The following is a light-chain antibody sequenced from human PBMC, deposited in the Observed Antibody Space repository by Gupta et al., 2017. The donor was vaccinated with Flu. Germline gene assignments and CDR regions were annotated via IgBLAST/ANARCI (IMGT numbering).Light chain of an antibody. CDR1: IGSNT. CDR3: AAWDRSLSVYV. J-gene: IGLJ1*01. Sequence: IGSNTVNWYQQRPGTAPKLLIYSDDQRHSGVPDRFSASKSGTSASLASSGLQSEDEADYYCAAWDRSLSVYVFGTGTKVTVL. CDR2: SDD. V-gene: IGLV1-44*01.